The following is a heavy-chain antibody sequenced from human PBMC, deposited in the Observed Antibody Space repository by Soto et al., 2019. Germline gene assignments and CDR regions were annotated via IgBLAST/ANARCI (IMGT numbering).Heavy chain of an antibody. J-gene: IGHJ6*02. CDR1: GESVSINSAP. D-gene: IGHD6-19*01. CDR3: ARGRGSGWNYYGMDV. V-gene: IGHV6-1*01. Sequence: SQTLSRTCAISGESVSINSAPLNLIRQSPSIGLEWLGRTYYRYKWYSDYAGSVKSRITLNPDTSRNQVSLQLNSVTPEDTAIYFCARGRGSGWNYYGMDVWAQGTTVTAP. CDR2: TYYRYKWYS.